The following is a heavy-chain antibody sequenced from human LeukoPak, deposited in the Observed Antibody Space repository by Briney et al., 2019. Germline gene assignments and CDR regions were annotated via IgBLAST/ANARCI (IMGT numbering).Heavy chain of an antibody. D-gene: IGHD5-18*01. CDR1: EFTFSSYS. J-gene: IGHJ4*02. CDR3: ARERGQGYSYGYGDY. CDR2: ITNSGNSK. Sequence: PGGSLRLSCAASEFTFSSYSMNWVRQAPGKGLEWVSYITNSGNSKSYADSVKGRFTISRDNTKNSLYLQMNSLRAEDTAVYYCARERGQGYSYGYGDYWGQGTLVTVSS. V-gene: IGHV3-48*01.